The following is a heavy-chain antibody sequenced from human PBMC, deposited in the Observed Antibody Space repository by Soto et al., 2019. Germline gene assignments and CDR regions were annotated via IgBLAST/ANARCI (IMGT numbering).Heavy chain of an antibody. J-gene: IGHJ3*02. CDR3: ARLYSYGSTLKPDI. V-gene: IGHV4-4*02. CDR2: IYHSGST. Sequence: SETLSLTCAVSGGSISSSNWWSWVRQPPGKGLEWIGEIYHSGSTNYNPSLKSRVTISVDKSKNQFSLKLSSVTAADTAVCYCARLYSYGSTLKPDIWGQGTMVTVSS. CDR1: GGSISSSNW. D-gene: IGHD5-18*01.